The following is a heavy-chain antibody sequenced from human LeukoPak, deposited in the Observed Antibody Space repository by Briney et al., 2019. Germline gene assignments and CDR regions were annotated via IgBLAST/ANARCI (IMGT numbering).Heavy chain of an antibody. D-gene: IGHD1-1*01. CDR1: GFTVSSNY. V-gene: IGHV3-53*01. CDR2: IYSGGST. J-gene: IGHJ4*02. Sequence: PGGSLRLSCAASGFTVSSNYMSWVRQAPGKGLEWVSVIYSGGSTYYADSVKGRFTISRDNSKNTLYLQMNRLRAEDTAVYYCARDDGRYYFDYWGQGSLVSVSS. CDR3: ARDDGRYYFDY.